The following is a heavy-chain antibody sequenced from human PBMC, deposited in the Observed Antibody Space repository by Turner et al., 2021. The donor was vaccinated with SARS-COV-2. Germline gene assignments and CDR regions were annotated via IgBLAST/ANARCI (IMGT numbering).Heavy chain of an antibody. CDR2: IYYSGST. CDR1: GFTVSSNY. D-gene: IGHD3-10*01. CDR3: ASPYITMVRGVNYYGMDV. Sequence: VQLVESGGGLVQPGGSLRLSCAASGFTVSSNYMSWVRQAPGKGLEWIGSIYYSGSTYYNPSLKSRVTISVDTSKNQFSLKLSSVTAADTAVYYCASPYITMVRGVNYYGMDVWGQGTTVTVSS. J-gene: IGHJ6*02. V-gene: IGHV4-59*05.